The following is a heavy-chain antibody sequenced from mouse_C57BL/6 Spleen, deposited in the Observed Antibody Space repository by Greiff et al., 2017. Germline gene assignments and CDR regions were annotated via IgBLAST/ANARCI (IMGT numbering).Heavy chain of an antibody. CDR2: IDPSDSYT. J-gene: IGHJ4*01. Sequence: VQLQQPGAELVRPGTSVKLSCKASGYTFTSYWMHWVKQRPGQGLEWIGVIDPSDSYTNYNQKFKGKATLTVDTSSSTAYMQLSSLTSEDSAVYYCARRGVVAHYAMDYWGQGTSVTVSS. CDR3: ARRGVVAHYAMDY. V-gene: IGHV1-59*01. CDR1: GYTFTSYW. D-gene: IGHD1-1*01.